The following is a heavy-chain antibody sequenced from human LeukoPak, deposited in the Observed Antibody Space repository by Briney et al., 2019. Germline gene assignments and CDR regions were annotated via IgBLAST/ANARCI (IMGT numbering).Heavy chain of an antibody. V-gene: IGHV3-23*01. Sequence: GGSLRLSCAASGFTFSSYAMSWVRQVPGKGLEWVSVISGSGDNTYYADSVKGRFTISRDNSKNMLYLQMNSLRAEDTAVYYCAKPHYSGSGSYSREDYWGQGTLVTVSS. CDR3: AKPHYSGSGSYSREDY. J-gene: IGHJ4*02. CDR1: GFTFSSYA. CDR2: ISGSGDNT. D-gene: IGHD3-10*01.